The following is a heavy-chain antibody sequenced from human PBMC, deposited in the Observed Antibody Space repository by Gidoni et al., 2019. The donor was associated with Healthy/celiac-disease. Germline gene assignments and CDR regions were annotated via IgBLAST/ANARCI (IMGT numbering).Heavy chain of an antibody. V-gene: IGHV3-15*01. D-gene: IGHD2-15*01. J-gene: IGHJ6*02. CDR2: IKSKTDGGTT. CDR1: GFTFSNAW. CDR3: TTGPSGVVVVVAATRYYYYGMDV. Sequence: EVQLVESGGGLVKPGRSLRLSCAASGFTFSNAWMRWVRQAPGKGLEWVGRIKSKTDGGTTDYAAPVKGRFTISRDDSKNTLYLQMNSLKTEDTAVYYCTTGPSGVVVVVAATRYYYYGMDVWGQGTTVTVSS.